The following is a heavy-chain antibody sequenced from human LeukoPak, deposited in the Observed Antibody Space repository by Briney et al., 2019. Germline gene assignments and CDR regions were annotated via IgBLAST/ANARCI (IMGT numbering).Heavy chain of an antibody. J-gene: IGHJ3*02. Sequence: GGSLRLSCAASGFTFSGSAMHWVRQASGKGLEWVGRIRSKANSYATAYAASVKGRFTISRDDSKNTAYLQMNSLKTEDTAVYYCARLSAPHDAFDIWGQGTMVTVSS. CDR1: GFTFSGSA. V-gene: IGHV3-73*01. CDR3: ARLSAPHDAFDI. CDR2: IRSKANSYAT.